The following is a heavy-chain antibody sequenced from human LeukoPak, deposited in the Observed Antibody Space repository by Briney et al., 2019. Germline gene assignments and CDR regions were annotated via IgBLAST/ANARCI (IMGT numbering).Heavy chain of an antibody. J-gene: IGHJ4*02. D-gene: IGHD5-18*01. Sequence: PGGSLRLSCAASGFTVSSNYMSWVRQAPGKGLEWVSVIYSGGSTYYADSVKGRFTISRDNSKNTLYLQMNSLRAEDTAVYYCARDTKGHQHRFDYWGQGTLVTVSS. V-gene: IGHV3-66*02. CDR2: IYSGGST. CDR1: GFTVSSNY. CDR3: ARDTKGHQHRFDY.